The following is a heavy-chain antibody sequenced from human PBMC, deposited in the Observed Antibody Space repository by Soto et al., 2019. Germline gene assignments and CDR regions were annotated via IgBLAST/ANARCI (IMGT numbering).Heavy chain of an antibody. CDR2: IYYSGST. V-gene: IGHV4-59*01. CDR1: GGSISSYY. J-gene: IGHJ6*02. D-gene: IGHD3-10*01. Sequence: SETLSLTCTVPGGSISSYYWSWIRQPPGKGLEWIGYIYYSGSTNYNPSLKSRVTISVDTSKNQFSLKLSSVTAADTAVYYCARDRAVVYYYYGMDVWGQGTTVTVSS. CDR3: ARDRAVVYYYYGMDV.